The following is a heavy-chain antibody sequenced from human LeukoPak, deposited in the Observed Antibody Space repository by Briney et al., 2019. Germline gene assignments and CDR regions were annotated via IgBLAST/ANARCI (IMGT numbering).Heavy chain of an antibody. D-gene: IGHD3-10*01. CDR1: GYSISSGYY. Sequence: PSETLSLTCTVSGYSISSGYYWGWIRQPPGKGLEWIGSIYHIGSTYYNPSLKSRVTISVDTSKNQFSLKLSSVTAADTAVYYCARSFRPFNSATWFLSFDSWGPGTLVTVSS. CDR2: IYHIGST. J-gene: IGHJ4*02. V-gene: IGHV4-38-2*02. CDR3: ARSFRPFNSATWFLSFDS.